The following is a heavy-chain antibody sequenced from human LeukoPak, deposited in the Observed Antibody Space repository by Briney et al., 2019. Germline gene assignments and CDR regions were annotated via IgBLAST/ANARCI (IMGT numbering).Heavy chain of an antibody. D-gene: IGHD6-19*01. Sequence: GGSLRHSCAASGSNVSSNYMPWIRQAPGKGLEWVSLIYGADAADYAESVRGRFMISRDNLKNTLFLQMNSLTVEDTAVYYCVSSTVKQFTPYDYWGQGTHVTASS. CDR1: GSNVSSNY. CDR2: IYGADAA. V-gene: IGHV3-66*02. J-gene: IGHJ4*02. CDR3: VSSTVKQFTPYDY.